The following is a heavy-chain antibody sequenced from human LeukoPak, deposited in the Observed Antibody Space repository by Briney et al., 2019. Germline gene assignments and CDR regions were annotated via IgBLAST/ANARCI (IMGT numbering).Heavy chain of an antibody. D-gene: IGHD6-13*01. J-gene: IGHJ4*02. CDR2: ISSSSSYI. Sequence: GGSLRLSCAASGFTFSSYSMNWVRQAPGKGLEWVSSISSSSSYIYYADSVKGRFTISRDNAKNSLYLQMNGLRAEDTAVYYCARDFEFGSAAGTPNWGQGTLVTVSS. CDR3: ARDFEFGSAAGTPN. CDR1: GFTFSSYS. V-gene: IGHV3-21*01.